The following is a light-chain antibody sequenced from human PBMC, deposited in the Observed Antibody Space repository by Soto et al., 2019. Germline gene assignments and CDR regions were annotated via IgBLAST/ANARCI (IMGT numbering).Light chain of an antibody. CDR3: QQYNNWPRT. CDR1: QSVSTN. Sequence: EIVMTQSPATLSVSPGERATLFCRASQSVSTNLAWFQQKPGQAPSLLIYGASTRATGTPARFSGSGSGTEFSLTVSSLEPEDFAVYYCQQYNNWPRTFGQGTKVEIK. V-gene: IGKV3-15*01. CDR2: GAS. J-gene: IGKJ1*01.